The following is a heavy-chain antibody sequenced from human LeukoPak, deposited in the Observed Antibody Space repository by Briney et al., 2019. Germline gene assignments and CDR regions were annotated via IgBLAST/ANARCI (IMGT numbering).Heavy chain of an antibody. Sequence: SETLSLTCTVSGGSISSYYWSWIRQPPGKGLEWIGYIYYSGSTNYKPSLKSRVTISVDTSKNQFSLKLSSVTAADTAVYYCARLGITMVRGEDYWGQGTLVTVSS. CDR1: GGSISSYY. CDR2: IYYSGST. V-gene: IGHV4-59*01. J-gene: IGHJ4*02. D-gene: IGHD3-10*01. CDR3: ARLGITMVRGEDY.